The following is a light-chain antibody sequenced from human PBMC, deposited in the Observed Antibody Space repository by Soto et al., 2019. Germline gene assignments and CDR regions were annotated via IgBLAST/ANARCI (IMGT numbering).Light chain of an antibody. CDR1: SSDDGSSNR. Sequence: QSALTQPPSVSGSPGQSVTIPCTASSSDDGSSNRVSWYQQPPGTPPKLMIYEVSNRPSGVPDRFSGSKTDNTASLTIHGLKAEYEATQYCSLYTSISPVAFGGGTKRTVL. J-gene: IGLJ2*01. V-gene: IGLV2-18*01. CDR2: EVS. CDR3: SLYTSISPVA.